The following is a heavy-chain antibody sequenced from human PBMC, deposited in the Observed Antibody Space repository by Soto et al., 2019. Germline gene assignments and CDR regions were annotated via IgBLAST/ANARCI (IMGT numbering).Heavy chain of an antibody. CDR1: GYTFTSYD. Sequence: ASVKVSCKASGYTFTSYDINWVRQATGQGLEWMGWMNPNSGNTGYAQKFQGRVTMTRNTSISTAYMELSSLRSEDTAVYHCARGFSCSSTSCYGSIQEDYYYYGMDVWGQGTTVTVSS. D-gene: IGHD2-2*01. V-gene: IGHV1-8*01. CDR3: ARGFSCSSTSCYGSIQEDYYYYGMDV. J-gene: IGHJ6*02. CDR2: MNPNSGNT.